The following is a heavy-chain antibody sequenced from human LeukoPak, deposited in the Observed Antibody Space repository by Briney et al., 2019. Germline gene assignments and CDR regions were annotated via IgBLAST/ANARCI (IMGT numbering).Heavy chain of an antibody. D-gene: IGHD3-22*01. CDR3: ARESPRSGYYYGDDAFDI. V-gene: IGHV1-2*07. CDR1: GYNFTGYY. J-gene: IGHJ3*02. CDR2: ISPNSGGP. Sequence: GASVKVSCKASGYNFTGYYMHWVRQAPGQGLEWMGWISPNSGGPTYAHKFQGRVTMTRDTSISTAYMELSRLRSDDTAVYYCARESPRSGYYYGDDAFDIWGRGTMVTVSP.